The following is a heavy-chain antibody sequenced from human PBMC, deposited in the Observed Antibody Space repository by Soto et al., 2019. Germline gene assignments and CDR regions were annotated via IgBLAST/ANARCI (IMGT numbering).Heavy chain of an antibody. D-gene: IGHD6-6*01. J-gene: IGHJ6*02. CDR2: ISYDGSNK. CDR1: GFTFSSYG. Sequence: QVQLVESGGGVVQPGRSLRLSCAASGFTFSSYGMHWVRQAPGKGLEWVAVISYDGSNKYYADSVKGRFTISRDNSKNTLYLQMTSLRAEDTAVYYCAKDFEYSSSSRHYYYYGMDVWGQGTTVTVSS. CDR3: AKDFEYSSSSRHYYYYGMDV. V-gene: IGHV3-30*18.